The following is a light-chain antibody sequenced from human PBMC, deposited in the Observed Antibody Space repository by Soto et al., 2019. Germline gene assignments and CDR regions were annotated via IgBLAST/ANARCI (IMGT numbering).Light chain of an antibody. CDR2: DVN. J-gene: IGLJ1*01. CDR1: SSDVGGYNY. Sequence: QSVLTQPRSVSGSPGQSVTVSCTGTSSDVGGYNYVSWYRQYPGEAPKLLIYDVNKRPSGVPDRFSGSKSGNTASLTISGLQAEDAADYYCCSFAGSNTHYVFGSGTTVTV. V-gene: IGLV2-11*01. CDR3: CSFAGSNTHYV.